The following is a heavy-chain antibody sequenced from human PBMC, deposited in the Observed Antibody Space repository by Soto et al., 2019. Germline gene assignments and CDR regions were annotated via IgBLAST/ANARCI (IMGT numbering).Heavy chain of an antibody. V-gene: IGHV4-59*01. D-gene: IGHD3-3*01. J-gene: IGHJ4*02. CDR1: GDSISTYY. CDR3: ARGPDFSPGP. Sequence: PSETLSLTCTVSGDSISTYYWNWIRQPPGKGLEWVGDIYWSGTTNYSPSLKSRVTMSVDTSKNQFSLKLSSVTAADTAVYYCARGPDFSPGPWGQGTLVTVSS. CDR2: IYWSGTT.